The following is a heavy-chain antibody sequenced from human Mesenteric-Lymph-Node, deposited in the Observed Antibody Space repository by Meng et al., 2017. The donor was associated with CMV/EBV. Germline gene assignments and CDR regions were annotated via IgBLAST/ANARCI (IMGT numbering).Heavy chain of an antibody. D-gene: IGHD6-19*01. CDR1: GFTFSSYA. Sequence: GESLKISCAASGFTFSSYAMHWVRQAPGKGLEWVAVISYDGSNKYYADSVKGRFTISRDNSKNTLYLQMNSLRAEDTAVYYCARDLGQWTDYWGQGTLVTVSS. CDR2: ISYDGSNK. J-gene: IGHJ4*02. V-gene: IGHV3-30*04. CDR3: ARDLGQWTDY.